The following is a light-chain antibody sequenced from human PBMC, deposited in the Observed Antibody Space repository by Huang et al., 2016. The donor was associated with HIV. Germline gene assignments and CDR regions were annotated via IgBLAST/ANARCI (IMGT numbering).Light chain of an antibody. CDR3: QQYNNLPYT. CDR1: QDITTF. V-gene: IGKV1-33*01. J-gene: IGKJ2*01. CDR2: DAS. Sequence: DIQMTQSPSSLSASVGDRVTITCQASQDITTFLNWYQEKPGKAPKLLIYDASKSETGVPSKFSGGGSVTYFTLTISSLQPEDFATYYCQQYNNLPYTFGQGTKLEIK.